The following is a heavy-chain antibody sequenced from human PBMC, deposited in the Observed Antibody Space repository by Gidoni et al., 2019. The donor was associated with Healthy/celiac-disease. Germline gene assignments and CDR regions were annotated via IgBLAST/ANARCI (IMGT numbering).Heavy chain of an antibody. J-gene: IGHJ4*02. D-gene: IGHD6-19*01. V-gene: IGHV3-30*18. Sequence: QVQLVEYGGGGVQPGRALRLSCAASGVTVSSYGMHWVRQAPGKGLEWVAVISYDGSNKYYADSVKGRFTISRDNSKNTLYLQMNSLRAEDTAVYYCAKGSQGTEWLAPYFDYWGQGTLVTVSS. CDR1: GVTVSSYG. CDR2: ISYDGSNK. CDR3: AKGSQGTEWLAPYFDY.